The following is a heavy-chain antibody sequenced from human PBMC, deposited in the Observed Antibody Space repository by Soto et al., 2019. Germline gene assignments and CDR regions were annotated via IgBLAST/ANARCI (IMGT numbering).Heavy chain of an antibody. CDR2: ISSSGSTI. CDR1: GFTFSSYE. J-gene: IGHJ4*02. D-gene: IGHD6-13*01. V-gene: IGHV3-48*03. Sequence: EVQLVESGGGLVQPGGSLRLSCAASGFTFSSYEMNWVRQAPGKGLEWVSYISSSGSTIYYADSVKGRFTISRDNAKNSLYLQMNSLRAEDTAVYYCARGGSWFEEKNGVFDYWGQGTLVTVSS. CDR3: ARGGSWFEEKNGVFDY.